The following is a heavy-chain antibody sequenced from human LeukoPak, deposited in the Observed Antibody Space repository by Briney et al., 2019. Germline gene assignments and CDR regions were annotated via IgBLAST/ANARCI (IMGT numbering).Heavy chain of an antibody. V-gene: IGHV3-20*04. CDR2: INWNGGST. CDR3: AKQTTDGYSPFDY. Sequence: GGSLTLSCAASGFTFDDYGMSWVRQAPGKGLECVSCINWNGGSTGYADSVKGRFTISRDNAKNSLYLQMNSLRAGDTALYYCAKQTTDGYSPFDYWGQGTLVTVSS. CDR1: GFTFDDYG. J-gene: IGHJ4*02. D-gene: IGHD5-24*01.